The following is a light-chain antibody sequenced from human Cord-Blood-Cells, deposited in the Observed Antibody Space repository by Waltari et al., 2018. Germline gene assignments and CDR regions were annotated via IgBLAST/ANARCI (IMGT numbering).Light chain of an antibody. J-gene: IGLJ1*01. V-gene: IGLV2-14*01. CDR1: SRDVGGYNY. CDR3: SSYTSSSTSYV. Sequence: HSALPQPASVSGSPGQSITISCTGTSRDVGGYNYVSWYQQHPGKAPKLMIYEVSNRPSGVSNRFSGSKSGNTASLTISGLQAEDEADYYCSSYTSSSTSYVFGTGTKVTVL. CDR2: EVS.